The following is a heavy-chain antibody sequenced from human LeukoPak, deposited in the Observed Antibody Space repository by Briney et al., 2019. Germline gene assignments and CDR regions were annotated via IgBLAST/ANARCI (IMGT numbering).Heavy chain of an antibody. D-gene: IGHD1-1*01. Sequence: ETLSLTCTVSGGSISSYYWSWIRQPPGKGLEWIGYIYYSGSTNYNPSLKSRVAMSVDTSKNQFSLKLSSVTAADTAVYYCAREGTTAPGEDYFDYWGQGTLVTVSS. CDR1: GGSISSYY. CDR2: IYYSGST. CDR3: AREGTTAPGEDYFDY. J-gene: IGHJ4*02. V-gene: IGHV4-59*01.